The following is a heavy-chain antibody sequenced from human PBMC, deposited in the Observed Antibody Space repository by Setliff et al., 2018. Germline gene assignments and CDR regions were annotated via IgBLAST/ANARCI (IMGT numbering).Heavy chain of an antibody. V-gene: IGHV4-61*09. Sequence: SETLSLTCTVSGGSISSGGYYWSWIRQPAGKGLEWIGHIYTSGSTNYNPSLKSRVTISVDTSKNQFSLKLSSVTAADTAVYYCASYRQDVNYWGQGTLVTVSS. D-gene: IGHD4-4*01. CDR3: ASYRQDVNY. CDR2: IYTSGST. J-gene: IGHJ4*02. CDR1: GGSISSGGYY.